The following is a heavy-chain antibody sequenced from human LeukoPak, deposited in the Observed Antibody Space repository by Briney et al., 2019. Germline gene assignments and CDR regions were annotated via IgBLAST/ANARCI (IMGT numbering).Heavy chain of an antibody. J-gene: IGHJ4*02. D-gene: IGHD6-19*01. CDR3: ARVMRTVAPGWYYFDY. V-gene: IGHV4-4*02. CDR1: GGSISSSNW. Sequence: SGTLSLTCAVSGGSISSSNWWSWVRQSPGKGLEWIGEIYHSGSTNYNPSLKSRVTISVDKSKNQFSLKLSSVTAADTAVYYCARVMRTVAPGWYYFDYWGQGTLVTVSS. CDR2: IYHSGST.